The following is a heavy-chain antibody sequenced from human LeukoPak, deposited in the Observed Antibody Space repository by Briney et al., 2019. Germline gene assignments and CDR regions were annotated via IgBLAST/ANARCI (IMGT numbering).Heavy chain of an antibody. Sequence: ASVTVSCKASGYTFTDYYLHWVRQAPGQGLEWGGWINAKNGGTEYAQKFQGRVTLTRDTSIRTAYMVLTSLRYDDTAVYYCARVTSGTYHYWGQGTLVTISS. CDR2: INAKNGGT. CDR3: ARVTSGTYHY. V-gene: IGHV1-2*02. CDR1: GYTFTDYY. J-gene: IGHJ4*02. D-gene: IGHD1-26*01.